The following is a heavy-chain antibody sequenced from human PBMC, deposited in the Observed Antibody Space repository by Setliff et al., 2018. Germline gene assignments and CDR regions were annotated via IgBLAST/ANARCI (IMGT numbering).Heavy chain of an antibody. J-gene: IGHJ2*01. Sequence: KTSETLSLTCTVSGGSISNYYWSWIRQPPGKGLEWIGYIYYSGSTNSIPSLKSRVTISVDTSKNQFSLKLTSVTAADTAVYYCARHHAQYYSDSSGYYYEDWYFDLWGRGTRGTVS. D-gene: IGHD3-22*01. V-gene: IGHV4-59*08. CDR2: IYYSGST. CDR1: GGSISNYY. CDR3: ARHHAQYYSDSSGYYYEDWYFDL.